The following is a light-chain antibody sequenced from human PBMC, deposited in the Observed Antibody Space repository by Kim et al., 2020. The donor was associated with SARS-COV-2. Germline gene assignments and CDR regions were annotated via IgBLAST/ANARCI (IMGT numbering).Light chain of an antibody. CDR3: CSTAGNHMYV. Sequence: QSALTQPPSASGSPGQSVTISCTGTSSDIGGANYVSWYQQHPGKAPKLLIYEVTKRPSGVPDRFSASKSGNTASLTVSGLRAEDEADYYCCSTAGNHMYVFGTGTKVTVL. CDR2: EVT. CDR1: SSDIGGANY. J-gene: IGLJ1*01. V-gene: IGLV2-8*01.